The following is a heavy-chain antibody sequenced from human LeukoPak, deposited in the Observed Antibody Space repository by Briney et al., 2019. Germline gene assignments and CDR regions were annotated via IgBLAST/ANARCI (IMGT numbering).Heavy chain of an antibody. Sequence: PSETLSLTCAVYGGSFSGYYWSWIRQPPGKGLEWIGEINHSGSTNYNPSLKSRVTISVDKSKNQFSLKLSSVTAADTAVYYCARDGGYSSGWYLDYWGQGTLVTVSS. D-gene: IGHD6-19*01. V-gene: IGHV4-34*01. J-gene: IGHJ4*02. CDR3: ARDGGYSSGWYLDY. CDR1: GGSFSGYY. CDR2: INHSGST.